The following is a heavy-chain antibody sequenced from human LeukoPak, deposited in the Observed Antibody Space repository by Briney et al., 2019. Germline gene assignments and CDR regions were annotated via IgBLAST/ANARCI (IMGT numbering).Heavy chain of an antibody. CDR1: GGTFSSYA. D-gene: IGHD3-22*01. Sequence: SVEVSCKASGGTFSSYAISWVRQAPGQGLEWMGGIIPIFGTANYAQKFQGRVTITADESTSTAYMELSSLRSEDTAVYYCARVTYIYYDSSGYFGYWGQGTLVTVSS. V-gene: IGHV1-69*13. CDR3: ARVTYIYYDSSGYFGY. CDR2: IIPIFGTA. J-gene: IGHJ4*02.